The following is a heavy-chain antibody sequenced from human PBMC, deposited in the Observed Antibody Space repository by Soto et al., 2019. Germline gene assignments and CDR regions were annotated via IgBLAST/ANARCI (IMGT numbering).Heavy chain of an antibody. CDR3: ARGTYDSSGYYSQGYYYYGMDV. D-gene: IGHD3-22*01. Sequence: QVQLVQSGAEVKKPGSSVKVSCKASGGTFRSYTISWVRQAPGQGLEWMVRIIPILGIANYAQKFQGRVTITADKSTSTAYMELISLRSEDTAVYYCARGTYDSSGYYSQGYYYYGMDVWGQGTTVTVSS. CDR2: IIPILGIA. J-gene: IGHJ6*02. CDR1: GGTFRSYT. V-gene: IGHV1-69*02.